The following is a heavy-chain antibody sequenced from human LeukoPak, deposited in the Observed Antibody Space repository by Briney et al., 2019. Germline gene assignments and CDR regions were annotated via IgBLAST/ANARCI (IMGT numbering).Heavy chain of an antibody. J-gene: IGHJ4*02. CDR1: GGSISSYY. CDR2: IYTSGST. V-gene: IGHV4-4*07. CDR3: ARGRYSGYDFDY. D-gene: IGHD5-12*01. Sequence: SETLPLTCTVSGGSISSYYWSWIRQPAGKGLEWIGRIYTSGSTNYNPSLKSRVTISVDTSKNQFSLKLSSVTAADTAVYYCARGRYSGYDFDYWGQGTLVTVSS.